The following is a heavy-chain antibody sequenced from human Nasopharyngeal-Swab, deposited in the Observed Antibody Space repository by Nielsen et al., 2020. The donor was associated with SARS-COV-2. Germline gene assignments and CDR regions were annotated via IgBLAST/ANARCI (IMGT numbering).Heavy chain of an antibody. D-gene: IGHD6-19*01. CDR3: ARRGRIAVAGFFDY. Sequence: WIRQPPGKGLEWIGSIYYSGSTYYNPSLKSRFTISVDTSKNQFSLKLSSVTAADTAVYYCARRGRIAVAGFFDYWGQGTLVTVSS. CDR2: IYYSGST. J-gene: IGHJ4*02. V-gene: IGHV4-39*01.